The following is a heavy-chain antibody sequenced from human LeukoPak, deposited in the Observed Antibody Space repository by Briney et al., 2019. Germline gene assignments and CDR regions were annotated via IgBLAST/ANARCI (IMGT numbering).Heavy chain of an antibody. J-gene: IGHJ4*02. Sequence: PGGSLRLSCAASGFTFSSYSMNWVRQAPGKGLEWVSSISSSSSYIYYADSVKGRFTISRDNAKNSLYLQMNSLRAEDTAVYYCARDSIFGVVSLSYIDYWGQGTLVTVPS. CDR1: GFTFSSYS. V-gene: IGHV3-21*01. CDR3: ARDSIFGVVSLSYIDY. CDR2: ISSSSSYI. D-gene: IGHD3-3*01.